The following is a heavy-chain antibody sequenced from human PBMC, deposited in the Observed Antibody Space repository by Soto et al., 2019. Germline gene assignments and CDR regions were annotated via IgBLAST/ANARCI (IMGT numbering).Heavy chain of an antibody. D-gene: IGHD6-13*01. CDR2: ISFSDNSI. Sequence: PGGSLRLSCEASGFSFSDYYMSWIRQAPGKGLEWVSYISFSDNSIYYADSVKGRFTISRDNAKSSLYLQMNSLRAEDTAVYYCARDIEPPGLFFDYWGQGTLVTVSS. J-gene: IGHJ4*02. CDR3: ARDIEPPGLFFDY. V-gene: IGHV3-11*01. CDR1: GFSFSDYY.